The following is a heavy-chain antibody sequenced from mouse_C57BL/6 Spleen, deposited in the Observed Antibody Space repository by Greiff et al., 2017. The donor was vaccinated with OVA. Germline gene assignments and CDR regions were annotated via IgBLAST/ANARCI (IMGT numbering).Heavy chain of an antibody. Sequence: VQLQQSGAELVKPGASVKLSCKASGYTFTSYWMHWVKQRPGQGLEWIGMIHPNSGSTNYNEKFKSKATLTVDKSSSTAYMQLSSLTSEDSAVYYCARTGIGGDAMDYWGQGTSVTVSS. J-gene: IGHJ4*01. CDR3: ARTGIGGDAMDY. V-gene: IGHV1-64*01. CDR1: GYTFTSYW. D-gene: IGHD4-1*01. CDR2: IHPNSGST.